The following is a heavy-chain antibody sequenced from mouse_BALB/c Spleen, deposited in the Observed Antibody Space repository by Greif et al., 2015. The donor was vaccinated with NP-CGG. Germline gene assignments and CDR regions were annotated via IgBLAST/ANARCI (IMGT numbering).Heavy chain of an antibody. J-gene: IGHJ4*01. CDR1: GFSLTSYG. CDR2: IWAGGST. CDR3: ARELVYYYAMDY. D-gene: IGHD1-1*02. Sequence: VKLMESGPGLVAPSQSLSITCTVSGFSLTSYGVHWVRQPPGKGQEWLGVIWAGGSTNYNSALMSRLSISKDNSKSQVFLKMNSLQTDDTAMYYCARELVYYYAMDYWGQGTSVTVSS. V-gene: IGHV2-9*02.